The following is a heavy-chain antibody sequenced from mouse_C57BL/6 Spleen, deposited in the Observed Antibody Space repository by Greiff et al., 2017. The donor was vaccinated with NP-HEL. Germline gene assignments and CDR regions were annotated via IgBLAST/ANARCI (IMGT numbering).Heavy chain of an antibody. CDR1: GFTFSSYA. V-gene: IGHV5-4*01. D-gene: IGHD1-1*01. Sequence: EVQRVESGGGLVKPGGSLKLSCAASGFTFSSYAMSWVRQTPEKRLEWVATISDGGSYTYYPDNVKGRFTISRDNAKNNLYLQMSHLKSEDTAMYYCARDADYGSSYPAWFAYWGQGTLVTVSA. CDR3: ARDADYGSSYPAWFAY. J-gene: IGHJ3*01. CDR2: ISDGGSYT.